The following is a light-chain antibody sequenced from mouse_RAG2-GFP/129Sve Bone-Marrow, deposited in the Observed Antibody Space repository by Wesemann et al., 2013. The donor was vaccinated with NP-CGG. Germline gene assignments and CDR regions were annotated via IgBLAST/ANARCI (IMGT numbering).Light chain of an antibody. CDR2: AAS. Sequence: DIVLTQSPASLAVSLGQRATISCNASQSVDYDGDSYMNWYQQKPGQPPKLLIYAASNLESGIPARFSGSGSGTDFTLTIDPVEADDAATYYCQQNNEDPRWTFGGGTKLEIK. CDR1: QSVDYDGDSY. CDR3: QQNNEDPRWT. V-gene: IGKV3-4*01. J-gene: IGKJ1*01.